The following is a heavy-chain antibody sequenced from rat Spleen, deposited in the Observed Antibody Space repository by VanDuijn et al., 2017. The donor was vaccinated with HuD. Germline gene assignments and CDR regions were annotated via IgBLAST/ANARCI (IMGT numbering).Heavy chain of an antibody. V-gene: IGHV3-3*01. CDR2: INSTGTT. CDR3: SRSMGRVYNNYFDY. D-gene: IGHD1-10*01. Sequence: EVQLQESGPGLVKPSQSLSLTCSVTVYSITSSYRWIWIRKFPGKKLEWMGYINSTGTTNYNPSLKSRISITRDTSKNQFFLQLNSVTTEDTATYYCSRSMGRVYNNYFDYWGQGVMVTVSS. CDR1: VYSITSSYR. J-gene: IGHJ2*01.